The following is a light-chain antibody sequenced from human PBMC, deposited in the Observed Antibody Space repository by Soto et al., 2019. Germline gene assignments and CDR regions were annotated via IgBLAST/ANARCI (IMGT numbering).Light chain of an antibody. CDR1: SSDVGGCNL. CDR2: EVS. J-gene: IGLJ1*01. V-gene: IGLV2-23*02. Sequence: QSVLTQPASVSGSPGQSITISCTGTSSDVGGCNLVSWYQQHPGKAPKLMIYEVSKRPSGVSNRFSGSKSGNTASLTIFGFQAEDEADYYCCSYAGSSTFAVFGTGTKVTVL. CDR3: CSYAGSSTFAV.